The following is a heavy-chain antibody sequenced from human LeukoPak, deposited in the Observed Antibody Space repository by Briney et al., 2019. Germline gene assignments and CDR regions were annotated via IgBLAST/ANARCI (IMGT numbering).Heavy chain of an antibody. CDR3: ARTYSRESGYDFVFHY. CDR1: GFTFSSYG. D-gene: IGHD5-12*01. Sequence: GGSLRLSCAASGFTFSSYGMHWVRQAPGKGLEWVAAISYDGKNIHYVDSVKGRFTISSDSSKSTVYLQMNSLRAEDTAVYYCARTYSRESGYDFVFHYWGQGTLVTVSS. CDR2: ISYDGKNI. V-gene: IGHV3-33*01. J-gene: IGHJ4*02.